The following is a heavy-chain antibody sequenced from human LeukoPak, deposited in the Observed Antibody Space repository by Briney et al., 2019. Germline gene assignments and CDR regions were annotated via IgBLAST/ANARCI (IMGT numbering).Heavy chain of an antibody. V-gene: IGHV1-8*03. CDR1: GYTFTSYD. J-gene: IGHJ6*03. CDR3: ARASESPYYDFWSGYSTSYYYYYMDV. Sequence: GASVKVSCKASGYTFTSYDINWVRQATGQGLEWMGWINPNSGNTGYAQKFQGRVTITRNTSISTAYMELSSLRSEDTAVYYCARASESPYYDFWSGYSTSYYYYYMDVWGKGTTVTVSS. CDR2: INPNSGNT. D-gene: IGHD3-3*01.